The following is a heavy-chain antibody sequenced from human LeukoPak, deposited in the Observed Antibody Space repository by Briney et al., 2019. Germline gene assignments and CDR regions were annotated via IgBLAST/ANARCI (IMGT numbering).Heavy chain of an antibody. J-gene: IGHJ4*02. CDR1: GFTFSSYS. CDR2: ISSSSSYI. V-gene: IGHV3-21*01. CDR3: ARTVYDSSGYYYDFDY. D-gene: IGHD3-22*01. Sequence: GGSLRLSCAASGFTFSSYSMNWVRQAPGKGPEWVSSISSSSSYIYYADSVKGRFTISRDNAKNSLYLQMNSLRAEDTAVYYCARTVYDSSGYYYDFDYWGQGTLVTVSS.